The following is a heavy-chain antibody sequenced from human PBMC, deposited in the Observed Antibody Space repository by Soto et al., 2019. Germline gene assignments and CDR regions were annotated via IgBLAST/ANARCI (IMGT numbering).Heavy chain of an antibody. V-gene: IGHV1-3*01. Sequence: GGSLRLSCAASGYTFTSYAMHWVRQAPGQRLEWMGWINAGNGNTKYSQKFQGRVTITRDTSASTAYMELSSLRSEDTAVYYCASGITGHWFDPWGQGTLVTVSS. D-gene: IGHD1-20*01. CDR2: INAGNGNT. CDR1: GYTFTSYA. CDR3: ASGITGHWFDP. J-gene: IGHJ5*02.